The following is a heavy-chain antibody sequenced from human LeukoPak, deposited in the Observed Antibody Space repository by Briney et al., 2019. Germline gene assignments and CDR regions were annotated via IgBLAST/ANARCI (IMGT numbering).Heavy chain of an antibody. CDR2: IYSSGST. J-gene: IGHJ4*02. CDR3: ARHHAFGYDFWSGYYVGYFDY. Sequence: PSETLSLTCTVSGGSISSNSYYWGWIRQPPGKGLEWIGSIYSSGSTYYNPSLKSRVTISVDTSKNQFSLKLSSVTAADTAVYYCARHHAFGYDFWSGYYVGYFDYWGQGTLVTVSS. D-gene: IGHD3-3*01. V-gene: IGHV4-39*01. CDR1: GGSISSNSYY.